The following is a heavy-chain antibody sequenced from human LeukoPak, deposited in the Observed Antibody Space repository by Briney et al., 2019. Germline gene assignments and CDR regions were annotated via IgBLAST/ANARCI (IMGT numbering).Heavy chain of an antibody. D-gene: IGHD4-23*01. Sequence: SETLSLTCTVSGGSISSYYWSWIRQPPGKGLEWIGYIYYSGSTNYNPPLKSRVTISVDTSKNQFSLKLSSVIAADTAVYYCASLTPVIYWGQGTLVTVSS. V-gene: IGHV4-59*01. CDR1: GGSISSYY. CDR2: IYYSGST. CDR3: ASLTPVIY. J-gene: IGHJ4*02.